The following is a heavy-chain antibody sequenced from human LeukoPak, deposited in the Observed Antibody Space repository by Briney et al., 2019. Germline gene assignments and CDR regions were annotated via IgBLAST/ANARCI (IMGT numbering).Heavy chain of an antibody. CDR2: IIPIFGTA. D-gene: IGHD5-18*01. J-gene: IGHJ4*02. CDR3: ARGGSYGD. CDR1: GYTFTSYY. V-gene: IGHV1-69*13. Sequence: GASVKVSCKASGYTFTSYYMHWVRQAPGQGLEWMGGIIPIFGTANYAQKFQGRVTITADESTSTAYMELSSLRSEDTAVYYCARGGSYGDWGQGTLVTVSS.